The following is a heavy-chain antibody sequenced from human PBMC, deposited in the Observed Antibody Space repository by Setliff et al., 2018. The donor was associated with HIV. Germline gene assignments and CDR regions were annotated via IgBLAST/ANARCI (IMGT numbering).Heavy chain of an antibody. CDR3: EVAGQ. D-gene: IGHD6-19*01. J-gene: IGHJ4*02. CDR2: IYTTGST. Sequence: SETLSLTCTVSGDSISNYYWSWIRQPAGKGLEWVGYIYTTGSTYYNPSLKSRVTISIDASKNQFSLNLRSVTAADTAVYYCEVAGQWGQGTLVTVSS. V-gene: IGHV4-4*09. CDR1: GDSISNYY.